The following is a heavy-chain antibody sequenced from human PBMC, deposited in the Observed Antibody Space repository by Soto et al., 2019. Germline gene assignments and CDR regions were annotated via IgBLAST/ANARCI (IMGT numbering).Heavy chain of an antibody. V-gene: IGHV1-69*01. J-gene: IGHJ6*02. D-gene: IGHD6-6*01. CDR1: GGTFSSYA. CDR2: NIPIFGTA. Sequence: QVQLVQSGAEVKKPGSSVKVSCKASGGTFSSYAISWVRQAPGQGLEWMGGNIPIFGTANYAQKFQGRVTISADESTSTACRELSSLSFEDTAVYYCARSIAVADGYYYYGMDVWGQGTTVTVSS. CDR3: ARSIAVADGYYYYGMDV.